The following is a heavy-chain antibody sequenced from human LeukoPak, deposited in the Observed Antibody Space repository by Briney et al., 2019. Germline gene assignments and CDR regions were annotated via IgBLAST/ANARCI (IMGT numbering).Heavy chain of an antibody. CDR2: IIPIFGTA. Sequence: SVKVSCKASGGTFSSYAISWVRQAPGQGLEWMGRIIPIFGTANYAQKFQGRVTITTDESTSTAYMELSGLRSEDTAVYYCARVGSYYFDYWGQGTLVTVSS. CDR3: ARVGSYYFDY. V-gene: IGHV1-69*05. J-gene: IGHJ4*02. CDR1: GGTFSSYA. D-gene: IGHD1-26*01.